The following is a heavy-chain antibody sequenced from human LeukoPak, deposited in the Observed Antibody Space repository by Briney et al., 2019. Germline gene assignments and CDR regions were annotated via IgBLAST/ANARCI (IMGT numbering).Heavy chain of an antibody. CDR1: GYTFISHG. Sequence: ASVKFSCTASGYTFISHGISWVRRAPGQGLEWMGWISAYNGNTDYARNLQDRVTMTTDTSTSTVYMELRSLRSDDTAVHYSARDKFAMGGGVDFDNWGQGTLVTVSS. J-gene: IGHJ4*02. CDR3: ARDKFAMGGGVDFDN. CDR2: ISAYNGNT. V-gene: IGHV1-18*01. D-gene: IGHD3-16*01.